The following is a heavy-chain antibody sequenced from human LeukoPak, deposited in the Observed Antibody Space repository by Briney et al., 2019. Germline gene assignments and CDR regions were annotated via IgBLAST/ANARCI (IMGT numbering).Heavy chain of an antibody. J-gene: IGHJ3*02. Sequence: SVKVSCKASGYTFTGYYMHWVRQAPGQGLEWMGGIIPIFGAANYAQKFQGRVTITTDESTSTAYMELSSLRSEDTAVYYCARPMVRGPDMAFDIWGQGTMVTVSS. CDR1: GYTFTGYY. D-gene: IGHD3-10*01. CDR3: ARPMVRGPDMAFDI. V-gene: IGHV1-69*05. CDR2: IIPIFGAA.